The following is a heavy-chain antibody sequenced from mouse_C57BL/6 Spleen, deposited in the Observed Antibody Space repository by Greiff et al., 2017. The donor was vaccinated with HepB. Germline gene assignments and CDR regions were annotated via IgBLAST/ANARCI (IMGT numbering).Heavy chain of an antibody. CDR1: GFSLTSYG. J-gene: IGHJ4*01. D-gene: IGHD3-1*01. CDR2: IWSDGST. V-gene: IGHV2-6-1*01. Sequence: VKLQESGPGLVAPSQSLSITCTVSGFSLTSYGVHWVRQPPGKGLEWLVVIWSDGSTTYNSALKSRLSISKDNSKSQVFLKMNSLQTDYTAMYYCARQPDRYYAMDYWGQGASVTVSS. CDR3: ARQPDRYYAMDY.